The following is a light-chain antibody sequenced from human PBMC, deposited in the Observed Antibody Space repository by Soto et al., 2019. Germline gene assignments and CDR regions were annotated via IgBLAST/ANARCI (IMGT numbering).Light chain of an antibody. CDR1: QNIRNS. CDR2: AAS. J-gene: IGKJ1*01. CDR3: QQYNSYYT. Sequence: IQRTHSPSSLSASAVDRVTITFRASQNIRNSLNWYQQRPGKPPNLLVYAASNLRGCLPSRFSGSGSGTVFTLTINSLPPEDFATYYRQQYNSYYTVGQGTQVDIK. V-gene: IGKV1-39*01.